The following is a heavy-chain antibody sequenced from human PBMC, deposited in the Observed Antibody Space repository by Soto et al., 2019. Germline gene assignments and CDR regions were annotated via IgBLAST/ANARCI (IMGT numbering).Heavy chain of an antibody. Sequence: SETLSLTCTVSGGSISSGDYYWSWIRQPPGKGLEWIGYIYYSGSTYYNPSLKSRVTISVDTSKNQFSLKLSSVTAADTAVYYCARATYYYDSSGYYYRPLFPFFDYWGQGTLVTVSS. CDR3: ARATYYYDSSGYYYRPLFPFFDY. J-gene: IGHJ4*02. CDR2: IYYSGST. CDR1: GGSISSGDYY. D-gene: IGHD3-22*01. V-gene: IGHV4-30-4*01.